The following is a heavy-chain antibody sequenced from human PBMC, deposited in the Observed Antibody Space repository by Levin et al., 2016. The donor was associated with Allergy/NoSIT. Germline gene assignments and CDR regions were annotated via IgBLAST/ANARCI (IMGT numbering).Heavy chain of an antibody. CDR3: ARDQGIAAAAQGYFDY. Sequence: WVRQAPGQGLEWMGGIIPIFGTANYAQKFQGRVTITADESTSTAYMELSSLRSEDTAVYYCARDQGIAAAAQGYFDYWGQGTLVTVSS. V-gene: IGHV1-69*01. J-gene: IGHJ4*02. CDR2: IIPIFGTA. D-gene: IGHD6-13*01.